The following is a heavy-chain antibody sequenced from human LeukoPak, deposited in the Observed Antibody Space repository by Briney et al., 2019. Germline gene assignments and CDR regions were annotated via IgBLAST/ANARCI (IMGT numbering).Heavy chain of an antibody. CDR3: LRFGELLSLDY. V-gene: IGHV3-15*01. J-gene: IGHJ4*02. Sequence: GGSLRLSCAASGFTFSNAWMSWVRQAPGKGLEWVGRIKSKTDGGTTDYAAPVKGRFTTSRGDSKNTLYLQMNSLKTEDTAVYYCLRFGELLSLDYWGQGTLVTVSS. CDR2: IKSKTDGGTT. CDR1: GFTFSNAW. D-gene: IGHD3-10*01.